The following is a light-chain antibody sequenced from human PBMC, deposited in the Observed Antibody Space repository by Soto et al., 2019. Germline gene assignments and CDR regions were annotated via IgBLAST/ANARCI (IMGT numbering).Light chain of an antibody. V-gene: IGLV4-69*01. J-gene: IGLJ1*01. CDR3: QTWGTGPFV. CDR2: LNNDGSH. Sequence: QPVLTQSPSASASLGASVKLTCTLSSGHSRYALAWHQQQPEKGPRHVMKLNNDGSHSKGDGIPDRFSGSSSGAERYLTISSLQSEDEADYYCQTWGTGPFVFGTGTKLTVL. CDR1: SGHSRYA.